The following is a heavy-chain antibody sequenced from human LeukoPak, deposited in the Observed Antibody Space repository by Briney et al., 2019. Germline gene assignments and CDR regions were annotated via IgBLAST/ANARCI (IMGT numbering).Heavy chain of an antibody. J-gene: IGHJ6*02. V-gene: IGHV4-59*08. Sequence: PSETLSLTCTVSGGSISSYYWSWIRQPPGKGLEWIGYIYYSGSTNYNPSLKSRVTISVDTSKNQFSLKLSSVTAADTAVYYCARVDDYYDSSGYYYYYYGMDVWGQGTTVTVSS. CDR3: ARVDDYYDSSGYYYYYYGMDV. D-gene: IGHD3-22*01. CDR2: IYYSGST. CDR1: GGSISSYY.